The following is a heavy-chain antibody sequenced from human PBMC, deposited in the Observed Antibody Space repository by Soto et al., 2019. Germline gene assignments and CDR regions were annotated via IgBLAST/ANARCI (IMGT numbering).Heavy chain of an antibody. CDR1: GGSLSSYY. Sequence: PSDTLSLTCTVSGGSLSSYYWSWIRQPPGKGLEWIGYIYYSGSTNYNPSLKSRVTISVDTSKNQFSLKLSSVTAADTAVYYCARLLQLGFAFDIWGQGTMVTVSS. D-gene: IGHD4-4*01. J-gene: IGHJ3*02. V-gene: IGHV4-59*08. CDR2: IYYSGST. CDR3: ARLLQLGFAFDI.